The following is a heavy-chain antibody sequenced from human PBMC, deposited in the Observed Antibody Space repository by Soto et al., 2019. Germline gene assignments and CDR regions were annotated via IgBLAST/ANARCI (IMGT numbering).Heavy chain of an antibody. CDR1: GGSISSYY. V-gene: IGHV4-59*05. CDR3: VSHRNYIVVSGSYFDY. D-gene: IGHD6-19*01. Sequence: SETLSLTCTVSGGSISSYYWSWIRQPPGKGLEWIESIYYSGVTHYNPSLKSRVTVSVDTSKNQFSLKLTSMTAADTAVYFCVSHRNYIVVSGSYFDYWSQGTLVTVSS. J-gene: IGHJ4*02. CDR2: IYYSGVT.